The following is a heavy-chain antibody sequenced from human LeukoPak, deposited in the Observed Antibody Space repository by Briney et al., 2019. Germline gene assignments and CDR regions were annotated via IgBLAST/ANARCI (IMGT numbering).Heavy chain of an antibody. CDR1: GGSISSYY. CDR3: ARAQAVGFDY. V-gene: IGHV4-59*01. J-gene: IGHJ4*02. Sequence: SETLSLTCTVSGGSISSYYWTWIRQPPGKGLEWIGYIYYSGSTNYNPSLKSRVTISVDTSKNQFSLKLSSVTAADTAVYYCARAQAVGFDYWGQGTLVTVSS. CDR2: IYYSGST. D-gene: IGHD6-19*01.